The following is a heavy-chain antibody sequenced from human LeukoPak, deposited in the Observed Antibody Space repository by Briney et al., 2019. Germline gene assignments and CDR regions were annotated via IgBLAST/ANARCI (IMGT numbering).Heavy chain of an antibody. D-gene: IGHD3/OR15-3a*01. Sequence: GGSLRLSCVGSGFMFSNYWMTWVRQPPGKGLEWVANIKQDGGERYYVDSVRGRFTISRDNSKNSLYLQMNSLRAEDTAVYYCVRDGRPLDYWGQGTLVIVS. CDR3: VRDGRPLDY. CDR1: GFMFSNYW. CDR2: IKQDGGER. J-gene: IGHJ4*02. V-gene: IGHV3-7*01.